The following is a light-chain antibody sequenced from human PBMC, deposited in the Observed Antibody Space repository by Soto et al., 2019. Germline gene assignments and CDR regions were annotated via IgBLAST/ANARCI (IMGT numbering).Light chain of an antibody. Sequence: VLTQSPRTLSLSPGERATLSCRASQNVNNNFVAWYQQKPGQAPSLLIYGVSDRATGVPDRFSGSGSGTDFTLTINRLEPEDFAVYYCQQHGASITFGGGTRVENK. CDR3: QQHGASIT. CDR2: GVS. CDR1: QNVNNNF. V-gene: IGKV3-20*01. J-gene: IGKJ4*01.